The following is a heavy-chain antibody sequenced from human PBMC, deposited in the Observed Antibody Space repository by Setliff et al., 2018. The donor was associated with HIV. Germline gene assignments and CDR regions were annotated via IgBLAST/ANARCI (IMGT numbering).Heavy chain of an antibody. D-gene: IGHD4-17*01. CDR2: IYSTGST. CDR1: GPSINIHY. CDR3: AKGAGFYGDYTFDH. J-gene: IGHJ4*02. V-gene: IGHV4-59*11. Sequence: SVTCTVSGPSINIHYWSWIRQSPGKALEWSGYIYSTGSTNYNPSLQSRVTISMVASRNQFSLKVTSVTAADTAVYYCAKGAGFYGDYTFDHWGQGRQVTVSS.